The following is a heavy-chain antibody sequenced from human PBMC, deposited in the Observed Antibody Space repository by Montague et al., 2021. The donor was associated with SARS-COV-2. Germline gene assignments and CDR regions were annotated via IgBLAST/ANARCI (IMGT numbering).Heavy chain of an antibody. V-gene: IGHV4-4*07. D-gene: IGHD2-2*02. J-gene: IGHJ6*02. CDR3: ARDGAEYPFYYYYEMDV. CDR2: INTSGST. Sequence: SETLSLTCTVYGGSVRTYYWSWIRQSAVKKLEWMGRINTSGSTYYNPSXXSRVTMSLDTSKNHFSLNLRSMTAADTAVYYCARDGAEYPFYYYYEMDVWGQGTTVTVSS. CDR1: GGSVRTYY.